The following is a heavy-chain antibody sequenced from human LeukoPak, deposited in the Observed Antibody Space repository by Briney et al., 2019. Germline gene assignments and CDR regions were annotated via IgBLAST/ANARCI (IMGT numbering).Heavy chain of an antibody. J-gene: IGHJ4*02. CDR3: ARVTGYMTEDYFDY. CDR2: IYYSGST. Sequence: PSETLSLTCTVSGGSINSYYWSWIRQPPGKGLEWIGYIYYSGSTNYNPSLKSRVTISVDTSKNQFSLRLSSVTAADTAVYYCARVTGYMTEDYFDYWGQGALITVSS. V-gene: IGHV4-59*01. CDR1: GGSINSYY. D-gene: IGHD6-13*01.